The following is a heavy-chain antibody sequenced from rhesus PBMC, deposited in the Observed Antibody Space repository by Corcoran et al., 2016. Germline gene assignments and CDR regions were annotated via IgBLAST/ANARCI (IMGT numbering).Heavy chain of an antibody. Sequence: QVQLQESGPGLVKTLETLSLTCAVSGGSFSSYWWSWIRQPPGKGLEWIWEINGNSGSTNYNPALKSRVTISKDASKNQFSLKLSSVTAADTAVYYCARASLSWFPYDYWGQGVLVTVSS. CDR3: ARASLSWFPYDY. CDR1: GGSFSSYW. D-gene: IGHD6-13*01. CDR2: INGNSGST. V-gene: IGHV4-80*01. J-gene: IGHJ4*01.